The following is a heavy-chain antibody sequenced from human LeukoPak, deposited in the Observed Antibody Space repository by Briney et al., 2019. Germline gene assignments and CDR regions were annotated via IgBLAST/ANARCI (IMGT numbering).Heavy chain of an antibody. D-gene: IGHD4-17*01. CDR3: ARGKTLNYGDPPPRAN. CDR1: GFTFRSYI. J-gene: IGHJ4*02. CDR2: INDGSSSI. Sequence: GGSLRLSCAASGFTFRSYIMNWVRQAPGEGLDWVSYINDGSSSIFYADTVKGRFTISRDNAENSLYLQLHSLRVGDTAVYYCARGKTLNYGDPPPRANWGQGTLVTVSS. V-gene: IGHV3-48*01.